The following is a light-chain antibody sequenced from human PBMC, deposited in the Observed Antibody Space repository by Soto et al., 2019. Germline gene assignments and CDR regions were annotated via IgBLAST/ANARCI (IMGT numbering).Light chain of an antibody. J-gene: IGLJ1*01. CDR3: SSYASSATYV. V-gene: IGLV2-14*03. Sequence: QSVLTQPASVSGSPGQSITISCTGTSSDVGGYNSVSWYQHHPGKAPKPMIYDVSNRPSGVSNRFSGSKSGNTASLTISGLQAEDEADYYCSSYASSATYVFGTGTKVTVL. CDR1: SSDVGGYNS. CDR2: DVS.